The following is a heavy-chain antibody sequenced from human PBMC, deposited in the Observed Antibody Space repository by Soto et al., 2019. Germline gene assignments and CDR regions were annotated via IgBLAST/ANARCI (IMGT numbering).Heavy chain of an antibody. CDR2: IYYSGST. CDR3: ARLNYCKSGTSCYYYYGMDV. Sequence: QVQLQESGPGLVKPSETLSLTCTVSAGSISTYYWSWIRQPPGKGLEWIGYIYYSGSTNYNPSLKSRVTISVDTSKNQCSLKRTSVTAADTAVYYWARLNYCKSGTSCYYYYGMDVWGQGTTVTVSS. CDR1: AGSISTYY. V-gene: IGHV4-59*08. J-gene: IGHJ6*02. D-gene: IGHD2-2*01.